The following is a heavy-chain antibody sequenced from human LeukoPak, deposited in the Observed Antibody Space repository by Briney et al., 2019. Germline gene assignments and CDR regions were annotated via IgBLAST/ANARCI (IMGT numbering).Heavy chain of an antibody. CDR1: GYSFTSYW. V-gene: IGHV5-51*01. CDR2: IYPGDSDT. D-gene: IGHD3-22*01. J-gene: IGHJ3*02. CDR3: ASLRPDSGYDHAFDI. Sequence: GESLKISCKGSGYSFTSYWIGWVRQMPGKGLEWMGIIYPGDSDTRYSPSFQGQVTISADKSISTAYLQWSSLKASDTAMYYCASLRPDSGYDHAFDIWGQGTMVTVSS.